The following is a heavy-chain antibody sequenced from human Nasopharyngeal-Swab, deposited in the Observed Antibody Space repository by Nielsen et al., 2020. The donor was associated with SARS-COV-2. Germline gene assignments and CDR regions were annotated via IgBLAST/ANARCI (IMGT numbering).Heavy chain of an antibody. CDR2: IYPGDSDT. V-gene: IGHV5-51*01. J-gene: IGHJ4*02. Sequence: KVSCKGSGYSFTSYWIGWVRQMPGKGLEWMGIIYPGDSDTRYSPPFQGQVTISADKSTSTAYLQWSSLKASDTAMYYCARHVGSGWYGVDYWGQGTLVTVSS. CDR3: ARHVGSGWYGVDY. CDR1: GYSFTSYW. D-gene: IGHD6-19*01.